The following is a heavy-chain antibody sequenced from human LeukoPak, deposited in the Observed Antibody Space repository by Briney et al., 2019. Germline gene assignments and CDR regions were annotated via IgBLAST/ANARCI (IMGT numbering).Heavy chain of an antibody. J-gene: IGHJ4*02. D-gene: IGHD1-26*01. Sequence: ASVNVSCKASGYTFTSYGISWVRQAPGQGLEWMGWISAYDGNTNYAQKFQGRVTMTTDTSTSTAHMELRSLRYDDTAVYYCARDGRFAAYEPDYWGQGTLVTVSS. CDR1: GYTFTSYG. CDR2: ISAYDGNT. CDR3: ARDGRFAAYEPDY. V-gene: IGHV1-18*01.